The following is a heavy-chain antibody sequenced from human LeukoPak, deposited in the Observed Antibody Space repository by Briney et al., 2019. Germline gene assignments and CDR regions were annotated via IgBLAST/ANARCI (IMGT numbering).Heavy chain of an antibody. Sequence: GGSLRLSCAASGFTFTSHAMSWVRQAPAKGLEWVSIISGSGDSTYYADSVKGRFTISRDNSKNTLYLQMNSLRADDTAVYYCAKESGYDVDFDYWGQGTLVTVSS. V-gene: IGHV3-23*01. J-gene: IGHJ4*02. CDR1: GFTFTSHA. CDR2: ISGSGDST. CDR3: AKESGYDVDFDY. D-gene: IGHD5-12*01.